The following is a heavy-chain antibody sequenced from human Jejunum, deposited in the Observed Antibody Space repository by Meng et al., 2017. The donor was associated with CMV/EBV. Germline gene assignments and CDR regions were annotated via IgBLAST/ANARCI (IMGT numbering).Heavy chain of an antibody. J-gene: IGHJ4*02. CDR2: INSDGTIT. CDR3: ARGGYDFWTDYFHY. CDR1: GFTLRAYY. D-gene: IGHD3-3*01. Sequence: SGFTLRAYYMHWVRQAPGKGLLWVSRINSDGTITYYADSVEGRFTISRDNTKNTLYLQMNSLRAEDTATYFCARGGYDFWTDYFHYWGQGTLVTVSS. V-gene: IGHV3-74*01.